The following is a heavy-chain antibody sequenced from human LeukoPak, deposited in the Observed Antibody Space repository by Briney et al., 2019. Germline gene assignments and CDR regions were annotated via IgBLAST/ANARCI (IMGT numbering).Heavy chain of an antibody. CDR1: GYTFTSYG. D-gene: IGHD5/OR15-5a*01. CDR2: ISAYNGNT. Sequence: ASVKVSCKASGYTFTSYGISWVRQAPGQGLEWMGWISAYNGNTNYAQKLQGRVTITTDTSTSTAYMELRSLRSDDTAVYYCARGLRSPDYYYCGMDVWGQGTTVTVSS. V-gene: IGHV1-18*01. CDR3: ARGLRSPDYYYCGMDV. J-gene: IGHJ6*02.